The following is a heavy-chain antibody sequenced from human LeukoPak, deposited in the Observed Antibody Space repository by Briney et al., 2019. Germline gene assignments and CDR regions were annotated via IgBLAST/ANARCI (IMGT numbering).Heavy chain of an antibody. Sequence: PGGSLRLSCAASGFTFSSYAMSWVRQAPGKGLEWASAISGSGGSTYYADSVKGRFTISRDNSKNTLYLQMNSLRAEDTAVYYCAINIVVVPAAMRGGDYWGQGTLVTVSS. D-gene: IGHD2-2*01. CDR3: AINIVVVPAAMRGGDY. V-gene: IGHV3-23*01. CDR1: GFTFSSYA. J-gene: IGHJ4*02. CDR2: ISGSGGST.